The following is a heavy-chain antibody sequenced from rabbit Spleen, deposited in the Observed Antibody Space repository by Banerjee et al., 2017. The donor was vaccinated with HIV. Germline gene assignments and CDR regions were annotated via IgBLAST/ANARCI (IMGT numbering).Heavy chain of an antibody. CDR1: GFDFTTTYY. V-gene: IGHV1S40*01. CDR3: VRGASSSGYYSL. Sequence: QSLEESGGDLVKPGASLTLTCKASGFDFTTTYYMCWVRQAPGKGLELIACIDTSSGNTAYATWAKGRFTISKTSSTTVTLQMTSLTAADTATYFCVRGASSSGYYSLWGPGTLVTVS. CDR2: IDTSSGNT. D-gene: IGHD1-1*01. J-gene: IGHJ4*01.